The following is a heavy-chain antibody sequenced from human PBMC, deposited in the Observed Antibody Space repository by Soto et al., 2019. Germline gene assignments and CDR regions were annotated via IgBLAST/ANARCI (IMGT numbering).Heavy chain of an antibody. V-gene: IGHV4-59*01. CDR2: VYSTGST. J-gene: IGHJ4*02. CDR3: ARADRFGVSISSLDL. CDR1: GCSIKNYF. Sequence: XETLSLTCAVSGCSIKNYFWSWIRQSPGKGLEWMGYVYSTGSTHYNPSLKSRLTMSVDTSKSHFSLRLTSVTTADTATYYCARADRFGVSISSLDLWGQGILVTVSS. D-gene: IGHD2-8*01.